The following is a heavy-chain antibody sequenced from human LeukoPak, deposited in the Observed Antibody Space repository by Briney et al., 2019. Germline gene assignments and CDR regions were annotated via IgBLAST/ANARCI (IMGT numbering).Heavy chain of an antibody. CDR3: ARKHRRDGYNWGAFDI. CDR2: IIPIFGTA. D-gene: IGHD5-24*01. Sequence: ASVKASRKASGGTFSSYAISWVRQAPGQGLEWMGGIIPIFGTANYAQKFQGRVTITTDESTSTAYMELSSLRSEDTAVYYCARKHRRDGYNWGAFDIWGQGTMVTVSS. J-gene: IGHJ3*02. V-gene: IGHV1-69*05. CDR1: GGTFSSYA.